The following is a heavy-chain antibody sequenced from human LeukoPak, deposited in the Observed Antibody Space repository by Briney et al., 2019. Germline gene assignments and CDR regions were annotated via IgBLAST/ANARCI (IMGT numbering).Heavy chain of an antibody. D-gene: IGHD3-9*01. V-gene: IGHV4-4*07. CDR3: ARGTYDILTGLFDGNYYYMDV. J-gene: IGHJ6*03. CDR1: GGSISSYY. Sequence: SETLSLTCTVSGGSISSYYWSWIRQPAGKGLEWIGRIYTSGSTNYNPSLKSRVTMSVDTSKNQFSLKLSSVTAADTAVYYCARGTYDILTGLFDGNYYYMDVWGKGTTVTIS. CDR2: IYTSGST.